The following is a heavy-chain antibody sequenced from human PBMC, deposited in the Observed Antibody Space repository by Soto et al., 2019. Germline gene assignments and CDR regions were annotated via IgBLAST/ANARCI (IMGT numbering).Heavy chain of an antibody. CDR1: GGSISSGGYY. V-gene: IGHV4-31*03. Sequence: TSETLSLTCTVSGGSISSGGYYWSWIRQHPGKGLEWIGYIYYSGSTYYNPSLKSRVTISVDTSKNQFSLKLSSVTAADTAVYYCARDLSVVDQIWSGYSAYYYYGMDVWGQGTTVTVSS. D-gene: IGHD3-3*01. CDR2: IYYSGST. J-gene: IGHJ6*02. CDR3: ARDLSVVDQIWSGYSAYYYYGMDV.